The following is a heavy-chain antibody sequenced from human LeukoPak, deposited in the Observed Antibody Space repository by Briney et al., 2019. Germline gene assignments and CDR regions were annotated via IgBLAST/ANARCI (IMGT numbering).Heavy chain of an antibody. V-gene: IGHV4-59*01. CDR2: IYYSGTT. D-gene: IGHD2/OR15-2a*01. CDR3: ARGLTSMPPGGY. J-gene: IGHJ4*02. Sequence: SETLSLTCTVSGGSISRYYWSWIRQPPGKGLEWIGYIYYSGTTNYNPSLKSRVTISLDTSKNQFSLKLSSVTAADTAVYYCARGLTSMPPGGYWGQGTLVTVSS. CDR1: GGSISRYY.